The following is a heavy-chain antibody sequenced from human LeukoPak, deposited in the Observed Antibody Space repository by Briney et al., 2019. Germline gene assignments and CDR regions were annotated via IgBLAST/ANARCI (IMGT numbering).Heavy chain of an antibody. D-gene: IGHD3-22*01. Sequence: PSETLSLTCTVSGDSISSYHWSWIRQPPGKGLEWIGYIHYSGSTSYNPSLKSRVTISVDTSKNQFSLKLSSVTAADTAVYYCARHSGRRVVTNFDYWGQGTLVTVSS. CDR1: GDSISSYH. CDR3: ARHSGRRVVTNFDY. V-gene: IGHV4-59*08. J-gene: IGHJ4*02. CDR2: IHYSGST.